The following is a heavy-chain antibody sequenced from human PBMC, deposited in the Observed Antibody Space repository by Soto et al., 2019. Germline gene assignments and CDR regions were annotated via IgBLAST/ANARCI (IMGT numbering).Heavy chain of an antibody. D-gene: IGHD4-17*01. Sequence: ASVKVSCKASGYTFTSYDINWVRQATGQGLEWMGWMNPNSGNTGYAQKFQGRVTITRNTSISTAYMELSSLRSEDTAVYYCAMTTVTTQDAFDIWGQGTMVTVSS. CDR1: GYTFTSYD. CDR2: MNPNSGNT. J-gene: IGHJ3*02. CDR3: AMTTVTTQDAFDI. V-gene: IGHV1-8*01.